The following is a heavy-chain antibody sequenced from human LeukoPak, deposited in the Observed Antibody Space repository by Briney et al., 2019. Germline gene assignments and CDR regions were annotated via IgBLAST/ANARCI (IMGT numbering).Heavy chain of an antibody. J-gene: IGHJ4*02. V-gene: IGHV4-39*01. CDR3: ARLFDQLVIY. CDR1: GGSISSSSYY. D-gene: IGHD6-6*01. CDR2: IYYSGST. Sequence: SGTLSLTCTVSGGSISSSSYYWGWIRQPPGKGLEWIGSIYYSGSTYYNPSLKSRVTISVDASKNQFCLRLSSVTAADMAVYYCARLFDQLVIYWGQGTLVTVSS.